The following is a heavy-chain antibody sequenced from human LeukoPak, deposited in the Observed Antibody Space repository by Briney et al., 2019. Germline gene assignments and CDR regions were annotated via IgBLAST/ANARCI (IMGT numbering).Heavy chain of an antibody. Sequence: GASVKVSCKASGYTFTSYGISWVRQAPGQGLEWMGWISAYNGNTNYAQKLQGRVTMTTDTSTSTAYMELRSLRSDDTAVYYCARCGRVFYSGSYYPFDYWGQGTLVTVSS. CDR3: ARCGRVFYSGSYYPFDY. V-gene: IGHV1-18*01. CDR2: ISAYNGNT. J-gene: IGHJ4*02. CDR1: GYTFTSYG. D-gene: IGHD1-26*01.